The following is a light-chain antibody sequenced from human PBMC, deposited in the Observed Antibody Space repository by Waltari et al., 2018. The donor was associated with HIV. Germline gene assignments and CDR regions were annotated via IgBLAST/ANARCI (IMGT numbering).Light chain of an antibody. Sequence: EIVMTQSPATLSVSPGERATLSCRASQNIISNLAWYQHKPGQAPRLLIYVASTRPTGVPARFSGSGSGTEFTLTISSLQSEDSAVYYCQQYNNWPPMYTFGQGTKLEIK. J-gene: IGKJ2*01. CDR2: VAS. CDR1: QNIISN. CDR3: QQYNNWPPMYT. V-gene: IGKV3-15*01.